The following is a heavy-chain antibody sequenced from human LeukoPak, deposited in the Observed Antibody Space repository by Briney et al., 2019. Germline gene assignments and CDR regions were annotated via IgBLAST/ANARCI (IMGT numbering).Heavy chain of an antibody. CDR3: ARVGDGPYSGSYYRAFDI. D-gene: IGHD1-26*01. CDR2: INHSGST. J-gene: IGHJ3*02. V-gene: IGHV4-34*01. CDR1: GGSFSGYY. Sequence: SETLSLTCAVYGGSFSGYYWSWIRQPPGKGLEWIGEINHSGSTNYNPSLKSRVTMSVDTSKNQFSLKLSSVTAADTAVYYCARVGDGPYSGSYYRAFDIWGQGTMVTVSS.